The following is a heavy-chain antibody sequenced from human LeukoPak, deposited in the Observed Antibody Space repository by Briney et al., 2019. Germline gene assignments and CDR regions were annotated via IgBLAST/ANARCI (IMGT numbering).Heavy chain of an antibody. Sequence: EASVKVSCKASGYTSTSYYFHWVRQAPGQGLEWMGIINPSGGGTSYAQKFQGRVTMTRDTSTSTVYMELSSLRSEDTVVYYCARDQFDSTGYYYPLDYWGQGTLVTVSS. D-gene: IGHD3-22*01. CDR2: INPSGGGT. CDR1: GYTSTSYY. J-gene: IGHJ4*02. CDR3: ARDQFDSTGYYYPLDY. V-gene: IGHV1-46*01.